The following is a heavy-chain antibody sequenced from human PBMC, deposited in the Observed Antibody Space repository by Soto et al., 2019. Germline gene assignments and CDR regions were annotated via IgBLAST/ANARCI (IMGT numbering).Heavy chain of an antibody. CDR1: GGSFSGYY. J-gene: IGHJ4*02. CDR3: ARVVGSSVVVVPAAIVNYFDY. V-gene: IGHV4-34*01. CDR2: INHSGST. Sequence: PESLSLTCAVYGGSFSGYYWSWIRQPPGKGLEWIGEINHSGSTNYNPSLKSRVTISVDTSKNQFSLKLSSVTAADTAVYYCARVVGSSVVVVPAAIVNYFDYWGQGTLVTVSS. D-gene: IGHD2-2*02.